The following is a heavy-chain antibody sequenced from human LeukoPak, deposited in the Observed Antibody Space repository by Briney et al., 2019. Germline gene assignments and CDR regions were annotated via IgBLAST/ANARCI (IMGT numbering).Heavy chain of an antibody. V-gene: IGHV3-30*02. D-gene: IGHD4-17*01. J-gene: IGHJ4*02. Sequence: PGGSLRLSCAASGFIFSSSGMHWVRQAPGKGLEWVAFIRYDGSYNYYADSVKGRFTISRDSSKKTLYLQMNSLRVEDTAVYYRAKAMTTVTPFDYWGQGTLVTVSS. CDR1: GFIFSSSG. CDR2: IRYDGSYN. CDR3: AKAMTTVTPFDY.